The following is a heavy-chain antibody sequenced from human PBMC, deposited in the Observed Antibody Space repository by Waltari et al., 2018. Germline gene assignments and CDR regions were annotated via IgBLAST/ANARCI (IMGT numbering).Heavy chain of an antibody. Sequence: QVQLQESGPGLVKPSATLSLTCAVSGYSISSGYYWGWIRQPPGKGLEWIGSIYHSGSTYYNPSLKSRVTISVDTSKNQFSLKLSSVTAADTAVYYCAREKQWLNHIDYWGQGTLVTVSS. CDR3: AREKQWLNHIDY. CDR1: GYSISSGYY. CDR2: IYHSGST. V-gene: IGHV4-38-2*02. D-gene: IGHD6-19*01. J-gene: IGHJ4*02.